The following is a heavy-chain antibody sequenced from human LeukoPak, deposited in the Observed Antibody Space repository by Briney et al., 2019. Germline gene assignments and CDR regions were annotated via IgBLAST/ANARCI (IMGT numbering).Heavy chain of an antibody. CDR2: IISSSDTI. Sequence: GGSLRLSCAVSGFTFSTHSMNWVRQAPGKGLEWVSYIISSSDTIYYADSVKGRFTISRDNAKNSLYLQMNSLRAEDTAVYYCARAVGHGSGSPRMDVWGKGTTVTVSS. CDR3: ARAVGHGSGSPRMDV. CDR1: GFTFSTHS. V-gene: IGHV3-48*01. D-gene: IGHD3-10*01. J-gene: IGHJ6*04.